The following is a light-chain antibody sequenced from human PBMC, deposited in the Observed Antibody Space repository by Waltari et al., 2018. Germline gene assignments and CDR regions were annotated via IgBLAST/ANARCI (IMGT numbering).Light chain of an antibody. CDR3: SSYTSSSTWV. CDR2: DVN. Sequence: QSALTQPAPVSGSPGQSITISCTGTSSYVRGYTYVSWYQQHPGRAPKLMIYDVNNRPSGVSDRFAGSKSVNTASLTISGLQAEDEADYYCSSYTSSSTWVFGGGTKLTVL. J-gene: IGLJ3*02. V-gene: IGLV2-14*03. CDR1: SSYVRGYTY.